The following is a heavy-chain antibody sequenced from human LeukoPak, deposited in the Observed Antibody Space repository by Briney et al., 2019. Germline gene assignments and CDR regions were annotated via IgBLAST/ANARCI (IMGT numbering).Heavy chain of an antibody. Sequence: GGSLRLSCAASGFTFSSYWMSWVRQAPGKGLEWVSSISDNSVYIYSADSLEGRFATSRDNAKNSLYLQMNGLRAEDTAVYYCTTPAAGPRAEYSLHRGQGTLVTVSS. CDR2: ISDNSVYI. V-gene: IGHV3-21*01. J-gene: IGHJ1*01. D-gene: IGHD6-13*01. CDR1: GFTFSSYW. CDR3: TTPAAGPRAEYSLH.